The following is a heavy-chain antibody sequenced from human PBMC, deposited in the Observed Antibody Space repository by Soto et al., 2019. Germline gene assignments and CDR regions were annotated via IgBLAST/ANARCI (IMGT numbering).Heavy chain of an antibody. CDR2: MSYDGSNK. Sequence: GGSLRLSCAASGFTFSSYGMHWVRQAPGKGLEWVAVMSYDGSNKYYADSVKGRFTISRDNSKNTLYLQMNSLRAEDTAVYYCAKVVLQGSYYYYGMDVWGQGTTVTVSS. D-gene: IGHD2-15*01. CDR3: AKVVLQGSYYYYGMDV. J-gene: IGHJ6*02. CDR1: GFTFSSYG. V-gene: IGHV3-30*18.